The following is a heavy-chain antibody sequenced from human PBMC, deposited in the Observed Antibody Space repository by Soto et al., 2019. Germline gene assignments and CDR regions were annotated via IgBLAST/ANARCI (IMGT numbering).Heavy chain of an antibody. J-gene: IGHJ4*02. CDR1: GGSFSGYY. Sequence: QVQLQQWGAGLLKPSETLSLTCAVYGGSFSGYYWSWIRQPTGKGLEWIGEINHSGSTNYNPSLQSRVTISVDTSKNQFSLKLSSVTAADTAVYYCARGVPAAAMCDYWGQGTLVTVSS. D-gene: IGHD2-2*01. CDR3: ARGVPAAAMCDY. CDR2: INHSGST. V-gene: IGHV4-34*01.